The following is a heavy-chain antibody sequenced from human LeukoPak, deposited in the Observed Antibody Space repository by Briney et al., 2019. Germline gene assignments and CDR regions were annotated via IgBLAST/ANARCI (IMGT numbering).Heavy chain of an antibody. V-gene: IGHV3-74*01. D-gene: IGHD5-12*01. Sequence: PGGSLRLSCAASGFTFSTYWMHWVRQAPGKGLAWVSRIDGDGNTRSYADSVQGRFTISRDNAKNTLHLQMNRLRAEDTAVYYCARDTFGTYSSHEDGSALWGQGTLVSVSS. CDR3: ARDTFGTYSSHEDGSAL. J-gene: IGHJ4*02. CDR1: GFTFSTYW. CDR2: IDGDGNTR.